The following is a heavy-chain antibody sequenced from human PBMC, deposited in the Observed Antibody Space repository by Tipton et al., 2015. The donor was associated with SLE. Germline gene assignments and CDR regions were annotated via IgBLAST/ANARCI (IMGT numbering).Heavy chain of an antibody. CDR2: IYYSGST. V-gene: IGHV4-59*01. Sequence: TLSLTCTVSGGSISSYYWSWIRQPPGKGLEWIGYIYYSGSTNYNPSLKSRVTISVDTSKNQFSLKLSSVTAADTAVYYCAGIRGGYYSYYFDYWGQGTLVTVSS. CDR3: AGIRGGYYSYYFDY. J-gene: IGHJ4*02. D-gene: IGHD3-22*01. CDR1: GGSISSYY.